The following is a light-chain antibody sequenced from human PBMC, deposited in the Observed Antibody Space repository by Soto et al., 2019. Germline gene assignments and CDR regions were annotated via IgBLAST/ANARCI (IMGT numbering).Light chain of an antibody. CDR1: QSISGW. V-gene: IGKV1-5*03. CDR2: KAS. CDR3: QQDNSYPTT. Sequence: DIQITKSLSTLSVSVRDGVTMTCRASQSISGWLAWYQQKPGKAPKLLIYKASSLESGVPSRFSGSGSGTEFTLTISSLQPDDFATYYCQQDNSYPTTFGQGAKLDI. J-gene: IGKJ1*01.